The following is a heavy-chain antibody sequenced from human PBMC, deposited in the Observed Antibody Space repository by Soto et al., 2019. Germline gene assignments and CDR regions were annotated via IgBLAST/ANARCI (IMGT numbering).Heavy chain of an antibody. D-gene: IGHD5-18*01. CDR3: ARHAETVDTAMVFFDY. V-gene: IGHV1-18*01. CDR1: GYTFTSYG. Sequence: ASVKVSCKASGYTFTSYGISWVRQAPGQGLEWMGWISAYNGNTNYAQKLQGRVTMTTDTSTSTAYMELRSLRSDDTAVYYCARHAETVDTAMVFFDYWGQGTRVTVSS. CDR2: ISAYNGNT. J-gene: IGHJ4*02.